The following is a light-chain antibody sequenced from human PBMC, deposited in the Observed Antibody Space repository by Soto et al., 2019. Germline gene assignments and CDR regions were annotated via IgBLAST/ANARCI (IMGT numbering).Light chain of an antibody. J-gene: IGKJ1*01. Sequence: DIQMTQSPSTLSASVGDRVTITCRASQSISSWLAWYQQKPGKATKLLIYKASSLESGVPSRFSSSGSGTEFTLTISSLQPDDFATYYCQQYNSYSRTFGQGTKVDIK. CDR1: QSISSW. CDR3: QQYNSYSRT. CDR2: KAS. V-gene: IGKV1-5*03.